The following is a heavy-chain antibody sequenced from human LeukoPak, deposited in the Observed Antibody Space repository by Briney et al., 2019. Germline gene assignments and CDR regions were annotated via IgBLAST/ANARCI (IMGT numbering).Heavy chain of an antibody. D-gene: IGHD6-19*01. J-gene: IGHJ6*03. Sequence: ASVKVSCKASGYTFTGYYMHWVRQAPGQGLEWMGWINPNSGGTNYAQKFQGRVTMTRDTSISTAYMELSRLRSDDTAVYYCARALGYSSGWYNYYYYYMDVWGKGTTVTISS. CDR1: GYTFTGYY. V-gene: IGHV1-2*02. CDR2: INPNSGGT. CDR3: ARALGYSSGWYNYYYYYMDV.